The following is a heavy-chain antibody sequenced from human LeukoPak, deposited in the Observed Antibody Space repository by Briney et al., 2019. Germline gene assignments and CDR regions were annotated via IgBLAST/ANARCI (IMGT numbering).Heavy chain of an antibody. CDR3: ARVTVSGSYYYPFPY. Sequence: SETLSLTYTVAGGSINSYYWTWIRQPPGKGLELIGHVYYSGSSYYSPSLKSRVTISVDTSKNQFSLKLSSVTAADTAVYYCARVTVSGSYYYPFPYWGQGTLVTVSS. D-gene: IGHD3-10*01. CDR2: VYYSGSS. J-gene: IGHJ4*02. V-gene: IGHV4-59*01. CDR1: GGSINSYY.